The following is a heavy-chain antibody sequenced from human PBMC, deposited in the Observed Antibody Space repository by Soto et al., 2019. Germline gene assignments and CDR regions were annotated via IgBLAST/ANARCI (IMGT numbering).Heavy chain of an antibody. CDR3: ARGNSGRYDIPLF. Sequence: ASVKVSCKASGYTFTSYYMHWVRQAPGQRLEWMGWINAGNGNTKYSQNFQGRVTFTRDTSASTAYMELSSLRSEDTAVYYCARGNSGRYDIPLFWGQGTLVTVSS. CDR2: INAGNGNT. J-gene: IGHJ4*02. D-gene: IGHD6-19*01. V-gene: IGHV1-3*01. CDR1: GYTFTSYY.